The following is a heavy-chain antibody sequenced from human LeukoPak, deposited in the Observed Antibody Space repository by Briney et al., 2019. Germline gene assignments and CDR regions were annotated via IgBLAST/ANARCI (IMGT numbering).Heavy chain of an antibody. CDR2: ILEDGRIK. CDR3: AKDRETTASGTFDY. Sequence: EGSLRLSCAASGFTFDKYGMHYIRQAPGKGLEWVAVILEDGRIKKYADSVKDRFTISRDNTNNTLYLQMNRLRAEDTGIYFCAKDRETTASGTFDYWGLGTLVAVSS. V-gene: IGHV3-30*18. CDR1: GFTFDKYG. J-gene: IGHJ4*02. D-gene: IGHD1-1*01.